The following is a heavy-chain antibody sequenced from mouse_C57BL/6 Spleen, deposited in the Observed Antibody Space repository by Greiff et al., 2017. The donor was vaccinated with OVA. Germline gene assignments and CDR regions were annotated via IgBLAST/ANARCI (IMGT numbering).Heavy chain of an antibody. Sequence: QVQLQQPGAELVKPGASVKLSCKASGYTFTSYWMHWVKQRPGRGLEWIGRIDPKSGGTKYNEKFKSKATLTVDKASSTAYMQLSSLTSEDSAVYYCTCSSYSYWYFDVWGTGTTVTVSS. V-gene: IGHV1-72*01. CDR3: TCSSYSYWYFDV. D-gene: IGHD1-1*01. CDR2: IDPKSGGT. J-gene: IGHJ1*03. CDR1: GYTFTSYW.